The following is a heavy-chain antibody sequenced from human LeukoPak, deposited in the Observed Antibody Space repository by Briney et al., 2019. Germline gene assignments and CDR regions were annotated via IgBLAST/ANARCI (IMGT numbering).Heavy chain of an antibody. Sequence: PSETLSLTCTVSGGSLSSYYWSWIRQPAGKGLEWIGRIHTSGSTNYNPSLKSRVTMSEDTSKNQFSLKLSSVSAADTAVYYCARDRYYYDSSGYYAWFDPWGQGTLVTVSS. V-gene: IGHV4-4*07. D-gene: IGHD3-22*01. J-gene: IGHJ5*02. CDR3: ARDRYYYDSSGYYAWFDP. CDR2: IHTSGST. CDR1: GGSLSSYY.